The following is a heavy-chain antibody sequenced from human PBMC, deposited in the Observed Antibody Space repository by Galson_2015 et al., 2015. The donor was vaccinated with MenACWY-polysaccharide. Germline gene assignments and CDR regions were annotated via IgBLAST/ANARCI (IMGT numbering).Heavy chain of an antibody. J-gene: IGHJ5*01. Sequence: LSLTCTFSGGSISSGPSFWSWLRQPPGMGLEWMGYKSHNGVSNYNPSLKSRVTVSVDTSKNQFSLNLNAVTAADTAVNYCARLPYVSGSCGWFDTWAHGPLVTVS. CDR1: GGSISSGPSF. D-gene: IGHD3-10*01. CDR3: ARLPYVSGSCGWFDT. V-gene: IGHV4-31*03. CDR2: KSHNGVS.